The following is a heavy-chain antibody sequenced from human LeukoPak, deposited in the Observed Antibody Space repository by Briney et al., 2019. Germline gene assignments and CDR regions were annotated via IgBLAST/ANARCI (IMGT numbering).Heavy chain of an antibody. D-gene: IGHD2-15*01. V-gene: IGHV1-69*04. CDR1: GGTFSSYA. CDR2: IIPILGIA. CDR3: ARRRCSGGSCYSFDY. Sequence: SVKVSCKASGGTFSSYAIRWVRQAPGQGLEWMGRIIPILGIANYAQKFQGRVTITADKSTSTAYMELSSLRSEDTAVYYCARRRCSGGSCYSFDYWGQGTLVTVSS. J-gene: IGHJ4*02.